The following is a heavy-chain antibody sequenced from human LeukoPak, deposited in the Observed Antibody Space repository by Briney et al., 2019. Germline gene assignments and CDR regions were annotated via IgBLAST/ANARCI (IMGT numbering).Heavy chain of an antibody. CDR2: IIPIFGTA. Sequence: GASLKVSCKASGGTFSSYAISWVRQAPGQGLEWMGGIIPIFGTANYAQKFQGRVTITTDESTSTAYMELSSLRSEDTAVYYCARSVGWEPRHYYYMDVWGKGTRSPSP. CDR3: ARSVGWEPRHYYYMDV. CDR1: GGTFSSYA. J-gene: IGHJ6*03. D-gene: IGHD1-26*01. V-gene: IGHV1-69*05.